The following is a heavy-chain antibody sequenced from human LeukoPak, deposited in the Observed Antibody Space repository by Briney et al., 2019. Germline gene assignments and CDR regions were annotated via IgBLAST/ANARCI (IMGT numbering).Heavy chain of an antibody. V-gene: IGHV4-59*12. CDR1: GGSISSYY. CDR2: FYYSGST. Sequence: PSETLSLTCTVSGGSISSYYWSWIRQPPGKGLEWIGDFYYSGSTNYNPSLKSRVTISLDTSKNQFSLKLSSVTAADTAVYYCARGRGVTAIGDAFDIWGQGTMVTVSS. D-gene: IGHD2-21*02. J-gene: IGHJ3*02. CDR3: ARGRGVTAIGDAFDI.